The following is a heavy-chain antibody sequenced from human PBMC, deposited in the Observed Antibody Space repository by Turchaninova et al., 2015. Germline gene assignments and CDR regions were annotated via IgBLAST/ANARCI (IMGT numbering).Heavy chain of an antibody. CDR1: GYTFTSHY. CDR2: INPSGGST. D-gene: IGHD6-6*01. J-gene: IGHJ4*02. Sequence: QVQLVLAVVGVKKPGASVKVSCKASGYTFTSHYMPWVRQAPGQGLEWLGIINPSGGSTAYAQKFQDRLNITRDTSTSTVYMELSSLRSEDTAVYYCARDPRGGSSSYFDYWGQGTLVIVSS. V-gene: IGHV1-46*01. CDR3: ARDPRGGSSSYFDY.